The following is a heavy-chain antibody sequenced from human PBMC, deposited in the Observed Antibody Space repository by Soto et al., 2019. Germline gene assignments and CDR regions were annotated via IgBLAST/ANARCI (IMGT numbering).Heavy chain of an antibody. CDR2: AGNKATKYNT. CDR1: GFVFSDHH. D-gene: IGHD2-15*01. Sequence: EVQLVESGGGLVQPGGSLRLSCVASGFVFSDHHMDWVRQAPGKGLEWVGRAGNKATKYNTHYAASVRGRFTISRDESKTSLYLQRHSLKPDDTAMYYCAKVGGPTPFYWSNPWGRGTLLTPSS. CDR3: AKVGGPTPFYWSNP. J-gene: IGHJ5*02. V-gene: IGHV3-72*01.